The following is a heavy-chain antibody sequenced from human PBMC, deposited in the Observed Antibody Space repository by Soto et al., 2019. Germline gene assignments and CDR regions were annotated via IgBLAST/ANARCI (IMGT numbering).Heavy chain of an antibody. J-gene: IGHJ4*02. CDR1: GGSISSGGYY. D-gene: IGHD3-10*01. CDR3: ARSAYGSGDGNDY. Sequence: TSETLSLTCTVSGGSISSGGYYWSWIRQHPGKGLEWIGYIYYSGSTYYNPSLKSRVTISVDTSKNQFSLKLSSVTAADTAVYYCARSAYGSGDGNDYWGQGTLVTVSS. V-gene: IGHV4-31*03. CDR2: IYYSGST.